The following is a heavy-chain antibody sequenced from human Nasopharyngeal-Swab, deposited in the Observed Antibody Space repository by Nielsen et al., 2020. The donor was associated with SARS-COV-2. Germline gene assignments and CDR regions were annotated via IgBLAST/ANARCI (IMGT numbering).Heavy chain of an antibody. CDR2: INSDGSST. CDR3: AKLVDSSGYYNDY. D-gene: IGHD3-22*01. CDR1: GFTFSSYW. V-gene: IGHV3-74*01. Sequence: GESLKISCAVSGFTFSSYWMHWVRQAPGKGLVWVSRINSDGSSTSYADSVKGRFTISRDNAKNSLYLQMDSLRAEDTALYYCAKLVDSSGYYNDYWGQGTLVTVSS. J-gene: IGHJ4*02.